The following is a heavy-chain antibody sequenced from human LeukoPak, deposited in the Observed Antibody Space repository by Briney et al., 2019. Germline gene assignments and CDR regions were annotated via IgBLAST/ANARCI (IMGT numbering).Heavy chain of an antibody. V-gene: IGHV1-2*02. D-gene: IGHD6-6*01. Sequence: ASVKVSCKASGYTFTAYYMHWVRQAPGQGLEWMGWINPNSGGTNYAQKFQGRVTMTRDTSISTAYMELSRLRSDDTAVYYCAKAARPGAVYYYYYMDVWGKGTTVTVSS. CDR1: GYTFTAYY. CDR2: INPNSGGT. J-gene: IGHJ6*03. CDR3: AKAARPGAVYYYYYMDV.